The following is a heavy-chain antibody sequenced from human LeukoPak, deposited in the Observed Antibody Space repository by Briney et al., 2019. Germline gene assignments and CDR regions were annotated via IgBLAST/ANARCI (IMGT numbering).Heavy chain of an antibody. J-gene: IGHJ4*02. CDR3: ARDEGYQMLFTLDY. CDR1: GYTFTGYY. CDR2: INPNSGGT. D-gene: IGHD2-2*01. Sequence: ASVKVSCKASGYTFTGYYMHWVRQALGQGLEWMGWINPNSGGTDYAQKFQGRVTMTRDTSISTAYMELSRLRSDDTAVYYCARDEGYQMLFTLDYWGQGTLITVPS. V-gene: IGHV1-2*02.